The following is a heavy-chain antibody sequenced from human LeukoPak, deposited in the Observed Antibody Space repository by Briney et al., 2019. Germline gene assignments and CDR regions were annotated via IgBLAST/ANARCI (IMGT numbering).Heavy chain of an antibody. CDR1: GASISSHH. D-gene: IGHD6-19*01. V-gene: IGHV4-59*11. J-gene: IGHJ6*02. CDR2: IYYTGGT. Sequence: SETLSLTCTVSGASISSHHWTWIRQPPGKGLEWIGYIYYTGGTNYSPSLKSRVTISVDTSKNQFSLKLSSVTAADTAVYYCARADGAVAAYYGIDVWGQGTTVTVSS. CDR3: ARADGAVAAYYGIDV.